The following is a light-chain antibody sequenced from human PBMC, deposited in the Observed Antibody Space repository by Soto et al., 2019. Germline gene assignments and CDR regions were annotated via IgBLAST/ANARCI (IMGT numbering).Light chain of an antibody. Sequence: EIVLTQSPGTLSLSPGERATLSCRASQSVSSSYLAWCQQKPGQAPRLLIYGASRRATGIPDRFSGSGSGADFTLTISRLEPEDFAVYYCQQYGTSPWTFGQGTKVEIK. CDR2: GAS. V-gene: IGKV3-20*01. J-gene: IGKJ1*01. CDR3: QQYGTSPWT. CDR1: QSVSSSY.